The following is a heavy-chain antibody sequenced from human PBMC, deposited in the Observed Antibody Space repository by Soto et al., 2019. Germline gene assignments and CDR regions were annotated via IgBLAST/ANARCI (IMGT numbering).Heavy chain of an antibody. CDR3: AREVRVVVTAPGPEDH. CDR2: IKEDGSEK. D-gene: IGHD2-21*02. CDR1: GFTFSDYW. Sequence: EVQLVESGGGLVQPGGALRLSCAASGFTFSDYWMTWVRQAPGKGLEWVANIKEDGSEKYYVDSVKGRFTISRDNAKNSVYLQMDSLSPDDTAVYYCAREVRVVVTAPGPEDHWGQGTLVTVSS. J-gene: IGHJ4*02. V-gene: IGHV3-7*03.